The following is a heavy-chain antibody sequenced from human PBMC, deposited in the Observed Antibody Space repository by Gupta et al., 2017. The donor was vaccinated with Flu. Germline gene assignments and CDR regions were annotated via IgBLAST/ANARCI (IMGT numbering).Heavy chain of an antibody. Sequence: EVQLLESGGGLVQPGGSLRLSCAASGFTFSSYAMSWVRQAPGKGLEWVSAISGSGGSTYYADSVKGRFTISRDNSKNTLYLQMNSLRAEDTAVYYCAKGPYCSGGSCPPFDYWGQGTLVTVSS. CDR3: AKGPYCSGGSCPPFDY. D-gene: IGHD2-15*01. CDR1: GFTFSSYA. J-gene: IGHJ4*02. CDR2: ISGSGGST. V-gene: IGHV3-23*01.